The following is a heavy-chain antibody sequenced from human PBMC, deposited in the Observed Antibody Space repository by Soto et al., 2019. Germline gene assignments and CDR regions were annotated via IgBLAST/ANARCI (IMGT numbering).Heavy chain of an antibody. D-gene: IGHD6-13*01. Sequence: EVQLVESGGGLVQPGGSLRLSCVGSGFTLSSYWMSWARQAPGKGLEWLANIKQDGSEQHYVDSVKGRFSISRDNAQNSLFLHMSSPRDEDTAVYYCARGSSLNYWGQGTLVTVSS. CDR1: GFTLSSYW. CDR2: IKQDGSEQ. V-gene: IGHV3-7*01. J-gene: IGHJ4*02. CDR3: ARGSSLNY.